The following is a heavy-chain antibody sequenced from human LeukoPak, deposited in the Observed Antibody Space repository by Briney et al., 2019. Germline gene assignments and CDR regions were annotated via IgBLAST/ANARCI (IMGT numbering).Heavy chain of an antibody. D-gene: IGHD3-10*01. CDR3: ARAPYGSGFDY. CDR1: GGSISTYY. Sequence: SETLSLTCTVSGGSISTYYWSWIRQPPGKGLEWIGYIYYSGSTNYNPSLKSRVTISVDTSKNQFSLNLSSVTAADTAVYYCARAPYGSGFDYWGQGTLVTVSS. V-gene: IGHV4-59*01. CDR2: IYYSGST. J-gene: IGHJ4*02.